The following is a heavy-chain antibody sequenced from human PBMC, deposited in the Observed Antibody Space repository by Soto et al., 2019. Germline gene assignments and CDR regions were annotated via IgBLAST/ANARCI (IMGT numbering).Heavy chain of an antibody. D-gene: IGHD6-6*01. J-gene: IGHJ5*02. CDR2: ISGYNGNT. Sequence: QVLLVQSGAEVKKPGASVKVSCKASGYTFSNYGISWVRQAPGQGLEWMGWISGYNGNTNYAQNFQGRVTMTADPSTRTAYMDLRSLISDDTAVYFCARKSSSSSWFDHWGQGTLVTVSS. CDR3: ARKSSSSSWFDH. V-gene: IGHV1-18*01. CDR1: GYTFSNYG.